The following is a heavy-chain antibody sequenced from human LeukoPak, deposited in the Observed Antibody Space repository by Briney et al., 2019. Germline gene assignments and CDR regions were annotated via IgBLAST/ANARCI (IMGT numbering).Heavy chain of an antibody. CDR1: GGTFSSYA. Sequence: ASVKVSCKASGGTFSSYAISWVRQAPGQGLEWMGGIIPIFGTANYAQKFQGRVTITADESTSTAYMELSSLRSEDTAVYYCGAYSSGRIDAFDIWGQGTMVTVSS. CDR3: GAYSSGRIDAFDI. D-gene: IGHD6-19*01. CDR2: IIPIFGTA. V-gene: IGHV1-69*13. J-gene: IGHJ3*02.